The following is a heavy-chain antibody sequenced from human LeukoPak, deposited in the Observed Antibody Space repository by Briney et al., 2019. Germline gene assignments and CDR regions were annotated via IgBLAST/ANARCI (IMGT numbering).Heavy chain of an antibody. J-gene: IGHJ6*02. D-gene: IGHD3-3*01. V-gene: IGHV3-23*01. CDR3: AKDTPHITIFGVVMAGMDV. CDR1: GFTFSSYA. CDR2: ISGSGGST. Sequence: PGGSLRLSCAASGFTFSSYAMSWVRQAPGKGLEWVSAISGSGGSTYYADSVKGRFTISRDNSKNTLYLQMNSLRAEDTAVYYCAKDTPHITIFGVVMAGMDVWGQGTTVTVSS.